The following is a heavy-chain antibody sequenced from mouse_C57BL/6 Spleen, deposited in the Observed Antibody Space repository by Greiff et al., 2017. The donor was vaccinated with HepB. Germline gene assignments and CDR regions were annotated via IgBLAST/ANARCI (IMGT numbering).Heavy chain of an antibody. CDR1: GYTFTNYW. V-gene: IGHV1-63*01. Sequence: VKLQESGAELVRPGTSVKMSCKASGYTFTNYWIGWAKQRPGHGLEWIGDIYPGGGYTNYNEKFKGKATLTADKSSSTAYMQFSSLTSEDSAIYYCARDGVGRGGFDYWGQGTTLTVSS. CDR3: ARDGVGRGGFDY. D-gene: IGHD4-1*01. CDR2: IYPGGGYT. J-gene: IGHJ2*01.